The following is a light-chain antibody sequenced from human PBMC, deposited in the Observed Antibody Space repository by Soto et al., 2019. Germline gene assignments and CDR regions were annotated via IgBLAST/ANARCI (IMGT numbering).Light chain of an antibody. J-gene: IGLJ1*01. Sequence: QSALTHPSSLYGSPGQSITLSCPGTSIDVGGYNYVSWYQQHPAKAPKLIIFDVSKRPSGVPNRFSGSKSGNTASLTISGLRAEDEADYYCCSYVGRNTYVFGTGTKV. CDR3: CSYVGRNTYV. V-gene: IGLV2-11*01. CDR1: SIDVGGYNY. CDR2: DVS.